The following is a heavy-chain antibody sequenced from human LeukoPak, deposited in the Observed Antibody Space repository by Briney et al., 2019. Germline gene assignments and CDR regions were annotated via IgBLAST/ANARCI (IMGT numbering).Heavy chain of an antibody. Sequence: ASVKLSCKASGYTFTDYYIHWVRQAPGQGLEWMGWINPNSHGINYAQKLQGRVTMTADTSTNTAYMELRSLRSDDTAVYYCARGHPGYYDNSGYLPLDYWGQGTLVTASS. CDR1: GYTFTDYY. V-gene: IGHV1-2*02. D-gene: IGHD3-22*01. J-gene: IGHJ4*02. CDR2: INPNSHGI. CDR3: ARGHPGYYDNSGYLPLDY.